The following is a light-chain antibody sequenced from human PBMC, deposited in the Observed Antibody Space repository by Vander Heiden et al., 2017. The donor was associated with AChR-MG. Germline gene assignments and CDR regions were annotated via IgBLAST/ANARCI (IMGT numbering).Light chain of an antibody. V-gene: IGLV2-14*03. CDR3: SSHTSSSTLYV. CDR2: DVS. CDR1: SSDVGGYNY. Sequence: QSALTQPASVSGSPGQSITISCTGTSSDVGGYNYVSGYQHPPGKAPKLLIYDVSQRPSGVSNRFSGSKSGNTASLTISGLQAENEADYYCSSHTSSSTLYVFGTGTKVTVL. J-gene: IGLJ1*01.